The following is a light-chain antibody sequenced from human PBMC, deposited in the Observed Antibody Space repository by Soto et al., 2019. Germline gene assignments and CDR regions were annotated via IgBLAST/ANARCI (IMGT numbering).Light chain of an antibody. V-gene: IGKV1-9*01. J-gene: IGKJ5*01. CDR2: AAS. CDR3: QQLHSYPPT. CDR1: QGISSY. Sequence: IQLTQSPSSLSASVGESVTITCRASQGISSYLAWYQQKPGKAPKLLIYAASTLQSGVPSRFSGSGSGTDFTLTISSLQPEDFATYFCQQLHSYPPTFDQGTRLEIK.